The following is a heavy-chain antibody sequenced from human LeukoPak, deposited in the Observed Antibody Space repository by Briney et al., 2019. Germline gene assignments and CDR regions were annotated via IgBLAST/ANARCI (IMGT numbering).Heavy chain of an antibody. CDR1: GFTFRNYG. J-gene: IGHJ3*02. CDR2: ISYDGSNK. CDR3: AKVRYFGPSAFDI. V-gene: IGHV3-30*18. Sequence: PGRSLRHSCAASGFTFRNYGMHWVRQAPGKGLDWVAVISYDGSNKYYADSVKGRFTISRDNSKNTLYLQMNSLRAEDTAVYYCAKVRYFGPSAFDIWGQGTMVTVSS. D-gene: IGHD3-9*01.